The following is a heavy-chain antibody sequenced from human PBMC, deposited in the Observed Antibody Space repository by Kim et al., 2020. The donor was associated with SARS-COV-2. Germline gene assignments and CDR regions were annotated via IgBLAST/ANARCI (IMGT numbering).Heavy chain of an antibody. J-gene: IGHJ4*02. V-gene: IGHV3-48*03. CDR3: AALDSVQVPGGI. D-gene: IGHD3-10*01. Sequence: YVKSVKGRFTMASDNAKNSLYLQMNSLRTEDTAIYYCAALDSVQVPGGIWGQGALVTVSS.